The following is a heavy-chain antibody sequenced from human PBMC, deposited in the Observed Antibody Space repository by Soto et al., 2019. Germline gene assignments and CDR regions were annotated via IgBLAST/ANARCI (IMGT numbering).Heavy chain of an antibody. V-gene: IGHV3-23*01. J-gene: IGHJ6*02. D-gene: IGHD3-3*01. CDR1: GFTFSTYA. CDR3: AKRPRDDFWSGYYSHYYGMDV. Sequence: PGGSLRLSCAASGFTFSTYAMNWVRQAPGMGLEWVSCISGSGGSAYCVDSVKGRFTISRDNSKNTLYLQMNSLRAEDTAVYYCAKRPRDDFWSGYYSHYYGMDVWGQGTTVPVSS. CDR2: ISGSGGSA.